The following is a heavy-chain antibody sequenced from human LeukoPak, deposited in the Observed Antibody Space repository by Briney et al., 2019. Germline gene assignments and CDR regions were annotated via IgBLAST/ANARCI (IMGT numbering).Heavy chain of an antibody. CDR2: IYYSGST. V-gene: IGHV4-31*03. J-gene: IGHJ4*02. CDR1: GGSISSGGYY. D-gene: IGHD5-18*01. CDR3: ARVYSYGYYFDY. Sequence: SETLSLTCTVSGGSISSGGYYWSWIRRHPGKGLEWIGYIYYSGSTYYNPSLKSRVTISVDASKNQFSLKLSSVTAADTAVYYCARVYSYGYYFDYWGQGTLVTVSS.